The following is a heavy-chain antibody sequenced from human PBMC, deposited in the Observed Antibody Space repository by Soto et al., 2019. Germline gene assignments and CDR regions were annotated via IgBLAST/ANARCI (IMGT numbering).Heavy chain of an antibody. D-gene: IGHD6-6*01. V-gene: IGHV3-11*01. Sequence: QVQLAESGGGLVEPGGYRRISCAASGFTFSDYDMSWIRQSPGKGLEWVSFVSSSGTTMYFADSVKGRFTISRDNAKNSQYLQMNSLRAEDTAVYYCARMGPRAARPSYWGQGTLVTVSS. J-gene: IGHJ4*02. CDR3: ARMGPRAARPSY. CDR1: GFTFSDYD. CDR2: VSSSGTTM.